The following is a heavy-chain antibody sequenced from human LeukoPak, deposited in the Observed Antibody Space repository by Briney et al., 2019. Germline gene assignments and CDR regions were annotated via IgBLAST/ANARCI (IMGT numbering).Heavy chain of an antibody. CDR1: GYTFTGYY. Sequence: ASVKVSCKASGYTFTGYYMHWVRQAPGQGLEWMGWINPNSGGTNSAQKFQGRVTMTRDTSISTAYMELSRLTSDDTAVYYCARGEYTYGYDYWGQGTLVTGSS. V-gene: IGHV1-2*02. D-gene: IGHD5-18*01. J-gene: IGHJ4*02. CDR3: ARGEYTYGYDY. CDR2: INPNSGGT.